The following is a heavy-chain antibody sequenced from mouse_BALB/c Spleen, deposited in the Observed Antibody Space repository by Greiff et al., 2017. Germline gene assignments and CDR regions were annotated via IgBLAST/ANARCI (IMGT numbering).Heavy chain of an antibody. CDR1: GFTFSSYA. J-gene: IGHJ1*01. CDR3: ARQGVSRYFDV. D-gene: IGHD6-2*01. CDR2: ISSGGSYT. Sequence: EVMLVESGGGLVKPGGSLKLSCAASGFTFSSYAMSWVRQTPEKRLEWVATISSGGSYTYYPDSVKGRFTISRDNAKNTLYLQMSSLRSEDTAMYYCARQGVSRYFDVWGAGTTVTVSS. V-gene: IGHV5-9-3*01.